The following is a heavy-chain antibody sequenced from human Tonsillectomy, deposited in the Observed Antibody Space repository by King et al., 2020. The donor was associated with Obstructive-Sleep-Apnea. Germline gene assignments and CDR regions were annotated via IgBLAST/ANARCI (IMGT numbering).Heavy chain of an antibody. CDR3: ARFRDIGGPSTIDY. V-gene: IGHV4-61*01. CDR1: TGSVSGGSYY. CDR2: IYYSGST. Sequence: QLQESGPGLVKPSETLSLTCTVSTGSVSGGSYYWGWIRQPPGKGLEWIGYIYYSGSTNYNPSLKSRVTISVDTSKNQFSLKLGSVTAADTAVYYCARFRDIGGPSTIDYWGQGTLVPVSS. J-gene: IGHJ4*02. D-gene: IGHD1-26*01.